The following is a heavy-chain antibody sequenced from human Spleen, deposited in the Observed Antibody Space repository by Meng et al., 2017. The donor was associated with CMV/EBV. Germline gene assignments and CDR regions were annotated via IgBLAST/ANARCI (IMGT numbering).Heavy chain of an antibody. CDR3: ARGEHEGDSGSYYRRYYYGMDV. Sequence: ASVKVSCKASGYTFTSYDINWVRQATGQGLEWMGWMNPNSGNTGYAQKFQGRVTITRNTSISTAYMELSSLRSEDTAVYHCARGEHEGDSGSYYRRYYYGMDVWGQGTTVTVSS. V-gene: IGHV1-8*03. CDR1: GYTFTSYD. J-gene: IGHJ6*02. CDR2: MNPNSGNT. D-gene: IGHD1-26*01.